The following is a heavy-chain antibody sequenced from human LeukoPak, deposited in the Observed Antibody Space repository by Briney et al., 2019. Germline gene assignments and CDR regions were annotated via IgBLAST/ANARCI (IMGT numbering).Heavy chain of an antibody. D-gene: IGHD2-15*01. CDR1: GFSFSGTW. CDR3: TSDLYHASDG. CDR2: IKPDGSEK. V-gene: IGHV3-7*01. Sequence: GGSLRLTCAASGFSFSGTWMTWVRQAPGKGLECVANIKPDGSEKYYVDSVKGRFTVSRDNAKNSLYLQMNSLRVEDTAIYYCTSDLYHASDGWGQGTLVTVSS. J-gene: IGHJ4*02.